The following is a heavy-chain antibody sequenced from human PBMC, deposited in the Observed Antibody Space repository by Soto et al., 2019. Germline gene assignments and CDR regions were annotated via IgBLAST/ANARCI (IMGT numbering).Heavy chain of an antibody. Sequence: QVQLVQSGAEVKKPGASVKVSCKTSGFTFTNYVLFWVRQAPGQRLEWVGWIHAGNGNTESSEKFQGRVTLPTDTSASTAYVELSSLRSEDTALYYCVRDVFYHFRAGSPSLFLYFWGQGSLVTVS. V-gene: IGHV1-3*01. CDR3: VRDVFYHFRAGSPSLFLYF. D-gene: IGHD3-3*01. J-gene: IGHJ4*02. CDR2: IHAGNGNT. CDR1: GFTFTNYV.